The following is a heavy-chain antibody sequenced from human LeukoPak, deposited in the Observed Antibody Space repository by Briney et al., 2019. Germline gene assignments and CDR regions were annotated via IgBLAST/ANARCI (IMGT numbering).Heavy chain of an antibody. Sequence: GGSLRLSCAASGFTFSSYAMHWVRQAPGKGLVWVALISYNGSDKYYIDSVKGRFTISRDNSKNTLYVQMNSLRAEDTAVYYCARGAYSRGWTTFDYWGQGILVTVSS. D-gene: IGHD6-19*01. CDR3: ARGAYSRGWTTFDY. J-gene: IGHJ4*02. CDR1: GFTFSSYA. V-gene: IGHV3-30*04. CDR2: ISYNGSDK.